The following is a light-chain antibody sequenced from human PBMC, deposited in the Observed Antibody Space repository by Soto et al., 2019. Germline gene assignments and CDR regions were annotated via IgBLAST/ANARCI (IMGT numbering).Light chain of an antibody. CDR3: QSFDSSLRGSV. Sequence: QAVLTQPPSVSGPPGQRVTISCTGSSSNIGTGYDVHWYQQLPGAAPKLLIYDNTNRPSGVPDRFSASKSGTSASLAITGLQAEDEADYYCQSFDSSLRGSVFGSGTKVTVL. J-gene: IGLJ1*01. V-gene: IGLV1-40*01. CDR2: DNT. CDR1: SSNIGTGYD.